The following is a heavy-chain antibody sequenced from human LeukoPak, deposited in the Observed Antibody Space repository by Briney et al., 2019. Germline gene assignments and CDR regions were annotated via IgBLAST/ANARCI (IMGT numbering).Heavy chain of an antibody. CDR3: VRDRFYAMDV. CDR1: GFTFSGSW. J-gene: IGHJ6*02. Sequence: GGSLRLSCAASGFTFSGSWMHWVRQAPGKGLVWVSRINHDGSTTNYVDSVKGRFTISRDNAKNTLYLQMNSLRAEDTAVFYCVRDRFYAMDVWGQGTTVTVSS. CDR2: INHDGSTT. V-gene: IGHV3-74*01.